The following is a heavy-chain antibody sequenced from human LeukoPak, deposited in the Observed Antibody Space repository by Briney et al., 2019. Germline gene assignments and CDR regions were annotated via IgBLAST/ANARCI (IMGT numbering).Heavy chain of an antibody. V-gene: IGHV3-21*01. J-gene: IGHJ3*02. CDR1: GFTFSSYS. CDR2: ISSSSSYI. Sequence: GGSLRLSCAASGFTFSSYSMNWVRQAPGKGLEWGSSISSSSSYIYYADSVKGRFTISRDNAKNSLYLQMNSLRAEDTAVYYCARAFIRGDSSGYHAFDIWGQGTMVTVSS. CDR3: ARAFIRGDSSGYHAFDI. D-gene: IGHD3-22*01.